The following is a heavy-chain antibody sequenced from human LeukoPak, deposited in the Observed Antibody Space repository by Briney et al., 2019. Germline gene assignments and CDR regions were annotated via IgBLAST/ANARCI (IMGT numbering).Heavy chain of an antibody. CDR1: GYTFTSYG. CDR2: ISAYNGNT. CDR3: ARSNRIAVAGYFDY. J-gene: IGHJ4*02. V-gene: IGHV1-18*01. Sequence: ASVKVSCKASGYTFTSYGISWVRQAPGQGLEWMGWISAYNGNTNYAQKLQGRVTMTIDTSTSTAYMELRSLRSDDTAVYYCARSNRIAVAGYFDYWGQGTLVTVSS. D-gene: IGHD6-19*01.